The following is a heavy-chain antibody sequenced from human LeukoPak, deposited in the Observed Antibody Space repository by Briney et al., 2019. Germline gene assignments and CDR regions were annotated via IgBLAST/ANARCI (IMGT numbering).Heavy chain of an antibody. CDR3: ARAPGGWSMDV. CDR2: IYYSGSA. J-gene: IGHJ6*02. D-gene: IGHD2-15*01. CDR1: GGSIGSYY. V-gene: IGHV4-59*01. Sequence: SETLSLTCTVSGGSIGSYYWSWIRQPSGRGLEWIGYIYYSGSANYNPSLKSRVTISVDTSKNQFSLKLSSVTAADTAVYYCARAPGGWSMDVWGQGTSVTVSS.